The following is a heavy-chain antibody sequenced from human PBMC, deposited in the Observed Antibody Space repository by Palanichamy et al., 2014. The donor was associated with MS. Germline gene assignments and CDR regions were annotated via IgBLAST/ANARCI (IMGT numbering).Heavy chain of an antibody. J-gene: IGHJ4*02. Sequence: QVHLVQSGAEVKKPGASVKVSCKASGYAFTGYYLHWVRQAPGQGPEWVGWINPNSGGTNYAQKFQGRVTMTRDTSISTAYMELSRLRSDDTAVYYCARVNVRLPDYWGQGTLVTVSS. CDR2: INPNSGGT. CDR1: GYAFTGYY. D-gene: IGHD6-25*01. V-gene: IGHV1-2*02. CDR3: ARVNVRLPDY.